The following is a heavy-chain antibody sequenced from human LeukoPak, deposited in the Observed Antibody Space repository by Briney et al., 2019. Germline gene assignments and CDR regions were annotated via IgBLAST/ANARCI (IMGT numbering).Heavy chain of an antibody. Sequence: SVKVSCKASGGTFSSYAISWVRQAPGQGLEWMGGIIPIFGTANYAQKFQGRVTITADESTSTAYMELSSLRSEDTAVYYCAREGRKALIAARQNYFDYWGQGTLVTVSS. V-gene: IGHV1-69*01. CDR2: IIPIFGTA. D-gene: IGHD6-6*01. J-gene: IGHJ4*02. CDR3: AREGRKALIAARQNYFDY. CDR1: GGTFSSYA.